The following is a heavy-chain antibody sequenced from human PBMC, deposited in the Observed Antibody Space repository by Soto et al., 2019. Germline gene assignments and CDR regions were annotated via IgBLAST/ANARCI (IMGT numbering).Heavy chain of an antibody. D-gene: IGHD2-15*01. V-gene: IGHV1-69*13. CDR1: GGTFSSYA. J-gene: IGHJ2*01. CDR2: IIPIFGTA. Sequence: SVKVSCKASGGTFSSYAISWVRQAPGQGLEWMGGIIPIFGTANYAQKFQGRVTITADESTSTAYMELSSLRSEDTAVYYCAREEIRNDIVVVVAATRYWYFDLWGRGTLVTVSS. CDR3: AREEIRNDIVVVVAATRYWYFDL.